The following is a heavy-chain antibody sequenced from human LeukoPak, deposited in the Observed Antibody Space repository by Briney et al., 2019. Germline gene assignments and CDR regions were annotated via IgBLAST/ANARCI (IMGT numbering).Heavy chain of an antibody. CDR3: AKDLRITMIVVVITTHAFDI. Sequence: GGSLRLSCAASGFTFSSYGMHWVRQAPGKGLEWVAFIRYDGSNKYYADSVKGRFTISRDNSKNTLYLQMNSLRAEDTAVYYCAKDLRITMIVVVITTHAFDIWGQGTMVTVSS. CDR1: GFTFSSYG. V-gene: IGHV3-30*02. J-gene: IGHJ3*02. D-gene: IGHD3-22*01. CDR2: IRYDGSNK.